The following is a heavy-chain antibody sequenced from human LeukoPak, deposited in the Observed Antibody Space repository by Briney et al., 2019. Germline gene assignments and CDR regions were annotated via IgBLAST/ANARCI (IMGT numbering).Heavy chain of an antibody. CDR1: GFIFSSFE. CDR2: ISSSGRAI. Sequence: PGGSLRLSCAASGFIFSSFEMNWVRQAPGKGVEWVSYISSSGRAIYYADSVKGRFTISRDNAKNSLYLQMNSLRAEDTAVYYCARDRSGYSGYDLFDYWGQGSLVTVSS. V-gene: IGHV3-48*03. CDR3: ARDRSGYSGYDLFDY. D-gene: IGHD5-12*01. J-gene: IGHJ4*02.